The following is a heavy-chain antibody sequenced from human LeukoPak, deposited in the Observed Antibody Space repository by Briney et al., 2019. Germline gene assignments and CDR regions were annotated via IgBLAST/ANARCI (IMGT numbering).Heavy chain of an antibody. D-gene: IGHD2-2*01. CDR1: GGSISSYY. CDR3: ARQYCSSTSCFRNWFDP. J-gene: IGHJ5*02. Sequence: KTSETLSLTCTVSGGSISSYYWTWIRQPPGKGLEWIGYVYYSGSTNYNPSLKSRVTISVDTSKKQFSLKLSSVTAADTAVYYCARQYCSSTSCFRNWFDPWGQGTLVTVSS. V-gene: IGHV4-59*01. CDR2: VYYSGST.